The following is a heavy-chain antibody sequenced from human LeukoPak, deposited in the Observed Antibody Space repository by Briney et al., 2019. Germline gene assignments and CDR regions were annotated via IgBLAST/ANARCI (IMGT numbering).Heavy chain of an antibody. CDR2: IYYSGST. D-gene: IGHD3-22*01. J-gene: IGHJ3*02. Sequence: SETLSLTCTVSGGSISSSSYYWGWIRQPPGKGLEWIGSIYYSGSTYYNPSLKSRVTISVDTSKNQFSLKPSSVTAADTAVYYCARDLRAIVVVSAFDIWGQGTMVTVSS. V-gene: IGHV4-39*07. CDR1: GGSISSSSYY. CDR3: ARDLRAIVVVSAFDI.